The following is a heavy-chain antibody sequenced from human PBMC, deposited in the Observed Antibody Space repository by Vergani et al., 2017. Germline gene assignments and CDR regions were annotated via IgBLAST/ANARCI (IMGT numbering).Heavy chain of an antibody. J-gene: IGHJ4*02. D-gene: IGHD2-15*01. V-gene: IGHV3-30*02. CDR1: GFTLTNYG. Sequence: QVQLVESGGGVVQPGGSLRLSCAASGFTLTNYGMHWVRPAPGKGLEWVAFTRYDGIVEYYGDSVRGRFTISRDNSKNTLYLQLNRLRPEDTAVYYCATAGAAYCRGASCYDFFDYWGQGTLVTVAS. CDR2: TRYDGIVE. CDR3: ATAGAAYCRGASCYDFFDY.